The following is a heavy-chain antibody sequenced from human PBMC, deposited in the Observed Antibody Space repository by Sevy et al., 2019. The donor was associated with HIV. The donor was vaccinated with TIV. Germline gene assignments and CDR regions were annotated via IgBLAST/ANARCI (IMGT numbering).Heavy chain of an antibody. V-gene: IGHV4-31*03. D-gene: IGHD3-10*01. CDR2: IFYSASP. CDR1: GGSISSGGHY. J-gene: IGHJ3*02. CDR3: ARNLRGSDVFDI. Sequence: SETLSLTCTVSGGSISSGGHYWNWIRQHPGKGLEWIGNIFYSASPYYNPSLKSRVTISVGTSKNQFPLKLSSVTAADTAFYYCARNLRGSDVFDIWGQGTMVTVSS.